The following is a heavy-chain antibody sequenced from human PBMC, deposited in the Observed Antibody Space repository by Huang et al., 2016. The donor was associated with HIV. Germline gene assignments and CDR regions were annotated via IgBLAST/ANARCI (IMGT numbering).Heavy chain of an antibody. D-gene: IGHD1-7*01. CDR1: TFRFGAYW. V-gene: IGHV3-7*01. Sequence: VESGGRLVQPGGSIRLSCVGSTFRFGAYWMSGVRQSPGKGLEWVANIKQDESEKYYVDSVKGRCNISRDNAKKVLFLEMNNVRVEDTATYYCATKTAAMDIWGQGTTVTVS. J-gene: IGHJ6*02. CDR2: IKQDESEK. CDR3: ATKTAAMDI.